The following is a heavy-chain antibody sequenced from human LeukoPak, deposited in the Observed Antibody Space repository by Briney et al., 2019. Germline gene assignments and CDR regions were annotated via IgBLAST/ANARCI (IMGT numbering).Heavy chain of an antibody. V-gene: IGHV1-46*01. CDR1: GYTFTSYY. J-gene: IGHJ5*02. D-gene: IGHD6-19*01. CDR3: ARDPIAVAGISWFDP. Sequence: ASVKVSCKASGYTFTSYYMHWVRQAPGQGLEWMGIINPSGGSTSYAQKFQGRVTMTRDMSTSTAYMELGSPRSEDTAVYYCARDPIAVAGISWFDPWGQGTLVTVSS. CDR2: INPSGGST.